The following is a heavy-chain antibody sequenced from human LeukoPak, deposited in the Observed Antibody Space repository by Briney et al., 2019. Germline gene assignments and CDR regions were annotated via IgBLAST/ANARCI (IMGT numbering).Heavy chain of an antibody. CDR3: ASKLTTGY. J-gene: IGHJ4*02. V-gene: IGHV3-66*01. CDR1: GLTVSSNY. CDR2: IYSGGTT. Sequence: GGSLRLSCVVSGLTVSSNYMGWVRQARGKGLEWVSVIYSGGTTNYADSVKGRFIVYRDNSKNTLYLQMNSLRAKDTAVYYCASKLTTGYWGQGTLVTVSS. D-gene: IGHD4-17*01.